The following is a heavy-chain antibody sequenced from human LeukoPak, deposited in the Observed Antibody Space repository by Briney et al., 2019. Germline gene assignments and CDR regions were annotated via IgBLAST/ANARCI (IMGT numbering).Heavy chain of an antibody. Sequence: PGGSLRLSCAASGFTFSSYSMNWVRQAPGKGLEWVSSISSGSTCIYYGDSLKGRFTISRDNAKNSLYLQMNSLRAEDTAVYYCARRVASANDAFDIWGQGTMVTVSS. CDR3: ARRVASANDAFDI. V-gene: IGHV3-21*01. D-gene: IGHD6-25*01. J-gene: IGHJ3*02. CDR2: ISSGSTCI. CDR1: GFTFSSYS.